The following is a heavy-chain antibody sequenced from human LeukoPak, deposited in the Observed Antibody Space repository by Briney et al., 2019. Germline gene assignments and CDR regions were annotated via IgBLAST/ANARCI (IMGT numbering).Heavy chain of an antibody. CDR2: ISYDGSNK. Sequence: GRSLRLSCAASGFTFSSYAAHWVRQAPGKGLEWVAVISYDGSNKYYADSVKGRFTISRDNSKNTLYLQMNSLRAEDTAVYYCARDSGSYLFDYWGQGTLVTVSS. D-gene: IGHD1-26*01. J-gene: IGHJ4*02. CDR3: ARDSGSYLFDY. CDR1: GFTFSSYA. V-gene: IGHV3-30*04.